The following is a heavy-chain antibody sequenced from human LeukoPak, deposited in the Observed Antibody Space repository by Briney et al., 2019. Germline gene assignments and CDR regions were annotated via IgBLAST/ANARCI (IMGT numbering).Heavy chain of an antibody. V-gene: IGHV4-59*01. CDR2: TYYSGST. CDR3: ARGQQDSISGFDY. Sequence: PSETLSLTCTVSGGSISSYYWSWIRQPPGKGLEWIGYTYYSGSTNYNPSLKSRVTISVDTSKTQFSLKLSSVTAADTAVYYCARGQQDSISGFDYWGQGTLVTVSS. CDR1: GGSISSYY. D-gene: IGHD3-22*01. J-gene: IGHJ4*02.